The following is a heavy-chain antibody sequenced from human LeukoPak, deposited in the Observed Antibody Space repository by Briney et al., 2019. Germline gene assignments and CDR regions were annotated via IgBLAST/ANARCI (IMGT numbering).Heavy chain of an antibody. J-gene: IGHJ4*02. V-gene: IGHV3-53*01. CDR2: LYSGGSI. CDR1: GFSVSSNY. CDR3: ARETSAY. Sequence: GGSLRLSCAASGFSVSSNYMSWVRQAPGKGLEWISVLYSGGSINYADSVKGRFTTSRDDSKNTLYLQMNSLRAEDTAVYFCARETSAYWGQGTLVTVSS.